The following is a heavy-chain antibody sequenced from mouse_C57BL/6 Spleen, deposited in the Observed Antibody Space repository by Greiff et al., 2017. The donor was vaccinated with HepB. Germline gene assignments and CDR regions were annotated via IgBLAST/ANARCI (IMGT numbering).Heavy chain of an antibody. CDR2: ISSGSSTI. CDR1: GFTFSDYG. CDR3: ARRSMVTTGDYFDY. D-gene: IGHD2-2*01. V-gene: IGHV5-17*01. J-gene: IGHJ2*01. Sequence: EVQVMESGGGLVKPGGSLKLSCAASGFTFSDYGMHWVRQAPEKGLEWVAYISSGSSTIYYADTVKGRFTISRDNAKNTLFLQMTSLRSEDTAMYYCARRSMVTTGDYFDYWGQGTTLTVSS.